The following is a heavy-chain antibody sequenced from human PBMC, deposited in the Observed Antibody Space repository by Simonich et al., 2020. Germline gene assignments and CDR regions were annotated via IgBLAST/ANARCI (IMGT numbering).Heavy chain of an antibody. D-gene: IGHD1-26*01. CDR3: ARGGYSGSYNWFDP. Sequence: EVQLVESGGGLVQPGGSLRLSCAASGFTFSSYDMHWVRQATGKGQEWVSAIGTAGDTYYPGSVKGRFTISRENAKNSLYLQMNSLRAGDTAVYYCARGGYSGSYNWFDPWGQGTLVTVSS. CDR1: GFTFSSYD. CDR2: IGTAGDT. V-gene: IGHV3-13*01. J-gene: IGHJ5*02.